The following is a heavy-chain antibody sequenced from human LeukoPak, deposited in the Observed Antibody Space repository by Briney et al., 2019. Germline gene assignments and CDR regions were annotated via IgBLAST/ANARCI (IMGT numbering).Heavy chain of an antibody. CDR1: GDSVSSNSAA. J-gene: IGHJ6*02. V-gene: IGHV6-1*01. D-gene: IGHD3-10*01. Sequence: SQTLSLTCAISGDSVSSNSAAWNWIRQSPSRGLEWLGRTYYRYKWYNDYAVSVKSRVSINPDTSKNQISLQLNSVTPEDTAVYYCVKTMGVLGYYVMGVWGQGTMVTVSS. CDR3: VKTMGVLGYYVMGV. CDR2: TYYRYKWYN.